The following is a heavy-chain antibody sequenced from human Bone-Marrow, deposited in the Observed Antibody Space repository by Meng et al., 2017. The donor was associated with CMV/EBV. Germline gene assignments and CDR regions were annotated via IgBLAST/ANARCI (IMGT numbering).Heavy chain of an antibody. D-gene: IGHD7-27*01. Sequence: GESLKISCAASGFTFSSYAMHWVRQAPGKGLEWVAVISYDGSNKYYADSVKGRFTISRDNSKNTLYLQMNSLRAEDSAVYYCARDVNGDGIYYFYGMDVWGQGTTVTVSS. CDR1: GFTFSSYA. CDR3: ARDVNGDGIYYFYGMDV. V-gene: IGHV3-30*04. CDR2: ISYDGSNK. J-gene: IGHJ6*02.